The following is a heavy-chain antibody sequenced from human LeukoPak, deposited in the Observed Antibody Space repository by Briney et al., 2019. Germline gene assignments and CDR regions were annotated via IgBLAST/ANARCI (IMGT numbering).Heavy chain of an antibody. J-gene: IGHJ4*02. V-gene: IGHV1-69*13. D-gene: IGHD5-24*01. CDR1: GYTFTGYY. CDR3: ARAQLVEMATIPNFDY. CDR2: IIPIFGTA. Sequence: GASVKVSCKASGYTFTGYYMHWVRQAPGQGLEWMGGIIPIFGTANYAQKFQGRVTITADESTSTAYMELSSLRSEDTAVYYCARAQLVEMATIPNFDYWGQGTLVTVSS.